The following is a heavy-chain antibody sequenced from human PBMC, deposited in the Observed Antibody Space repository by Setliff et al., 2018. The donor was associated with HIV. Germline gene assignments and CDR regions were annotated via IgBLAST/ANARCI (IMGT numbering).Heavy chain of an antibody. J-gene: IGHJ5*02. D-gene: IGHD3-10*01. CDR2: INHSGST. CDR3: ARGPYFYGSGSNYNPKWFDP. CDR1: GGSFNTYY. V-gene: IGHV4-34*01. Sequence: SETLSLTCAVYGGSFNTYYWSWICQTPGKGLEWIGEINHSGSTNYNPSLKSRVTIFVDTSKNQFSLRLRSVTVADTAVYYCARGPYFYGSGSNYNPKWFDPWSQGTPVTVSS.